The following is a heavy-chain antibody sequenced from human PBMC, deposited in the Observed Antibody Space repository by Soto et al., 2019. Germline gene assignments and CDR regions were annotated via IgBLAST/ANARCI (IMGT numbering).Heavy chain of an antibody. V-gene: IGHV1-69*01. CDR1: GGTFSSYA. Sequence: QVQLVQSGAEVKKPGSSVKVSCKASGGTFSSYAISWVRQAPGQGLEWMGGIIPIFGTANYAQKFQGRVTITADESTSTAYMELSSLRSEDTAVYYCARDLGYCSGGSCYPAWPFVYWGQGTLVTVSS. CDR3: ARDLGYCSGGSCYPAWPFVY. CDR2: IIPIFGTA. D-gene: IGHD2-15*01. J-gene: IGHJ4*02.